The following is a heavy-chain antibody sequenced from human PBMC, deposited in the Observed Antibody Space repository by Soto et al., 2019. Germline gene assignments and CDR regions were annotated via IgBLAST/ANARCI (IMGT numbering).Heavy chain of an antibody. V-gene: IGHV4-39*01. CDR2: IYYSGTT. CDR1: GGSISSSSFY. Sequence: WETLSLTCTVSGGSISSSSFYWGCIRQPTGKGLESIGSIYYSGTTYYNPSLKRRATISVDTSKNQFFLKLSSVTAADMAVYYCSIISGRKQITFDFWGQGTLVTVSS. D-gene: IGHD3-10*01. J-gene: IGHJ4*02. CDR3: SIISGRKQITFDF.